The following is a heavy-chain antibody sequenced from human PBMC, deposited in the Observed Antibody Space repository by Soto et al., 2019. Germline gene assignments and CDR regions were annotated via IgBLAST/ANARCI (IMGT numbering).Heavy chain of an antibody. V-gene: IGHV3-53*02. D-gene: IGHD1-7*01. Sequence: EVQLVETGGGLIQPGGSLRLSCAASGFTVSSNYMSWVRQAPGKGLERVSVIYSGGSTYYADSVKCRFTISRDNSKTTLDLHMISRRAEDTAVYYCARDRKWNYDKSTYGMDVWGQGTTVTFSS. CDR3: ARDRKWNYDKSTYGMDV. CDR1: GFTVSSNY. J-gene: IGHJ6*01. CDR2: IYSGGST.